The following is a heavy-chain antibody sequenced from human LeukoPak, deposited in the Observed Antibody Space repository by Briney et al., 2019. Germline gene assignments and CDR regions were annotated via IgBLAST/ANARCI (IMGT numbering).Heavy chain of an antibody. V-gene: IGHV3-23*01. CDR3: AKDLAFGRARIS. CDR2: ISGSGGST. D-gene: IGHD3/OR15-3a*01. CDR1: GFTFSSYA. Sequence: GGSLRLSCAASGFTFSSYAMSWVRQAPGKGLEWVSAISGSGGSTYYADSVKGRFTISRDNSKDTLYLQMNSLRAEDTAVYYCAKDLAFGRARISWGQGTLVTVSS. J-gene: IGHJ5*02.